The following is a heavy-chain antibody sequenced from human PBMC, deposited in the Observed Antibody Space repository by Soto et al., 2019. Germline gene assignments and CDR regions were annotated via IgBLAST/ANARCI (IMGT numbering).Heavy chain of an antibody. Sequence: QVHLIQSGAEVKKPGSSVKVSCKAAGGTFNTYTLIWVRQAPGHGLEWMGRIIPMLTVTNSAQKFQGRLTLTADKSTGTAFMELTSLRSDDTXXYYCSIGSWSAETFDVWGQGTMVTVSS. CDR3: SIGSWSAETFDV. CDR2: IIPMLTVT. CDR1: GGTFNTYT. D-gene: IGHD2-2*01. V-gene: IGHV1-69*02. J-gene: IGHJ3*01.